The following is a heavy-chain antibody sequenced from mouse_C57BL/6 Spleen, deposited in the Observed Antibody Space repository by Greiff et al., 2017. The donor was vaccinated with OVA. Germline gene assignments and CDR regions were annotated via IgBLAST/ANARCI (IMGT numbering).Heavy chain of an antibody. J-gene: IGHJ4*01. V-gene: IGHV5-6*01. CDR1: GFTFSSYG. CDR3: ARDYYGSSHAMDY. D-gene: IGHD1-1*01. Sequence: EVKLMESGGDLVKPGGSLKLSCAASGFTFSSYGMSWVRQTPDKRLEWVATISSGGSYTYYPDSVKGRFTISRDNAKNTLYLQMSSLKSEDTAMYYCARDYYGSSHAMDYWGQGTSVTVSS. CDR2: ISSGGSYT.